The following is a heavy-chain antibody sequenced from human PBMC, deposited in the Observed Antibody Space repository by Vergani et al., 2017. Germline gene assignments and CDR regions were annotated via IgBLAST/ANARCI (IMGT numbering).Heavy chain of an antibody. CDR2: INPNSGGT. CDR3: ARDSGYDSDLYYYYYGMDV. CDR1: GYTFTGYY. Sequence: QVQLVQSGAEVKKPGASVKVSCKASGYTFTGYYMHWVRLAPGQGLEWMGWINPNSGGTNYAQKFQGRVTMTRDTSISTAYMELSRLRSDDTAVYYCARDSGYDSDLYYYYYGMDVWGQGTTVTVSS. J-gene: IGHJ6*02. V-gene: IGHV1-2*02. D-gene: IGHD5-12*01.